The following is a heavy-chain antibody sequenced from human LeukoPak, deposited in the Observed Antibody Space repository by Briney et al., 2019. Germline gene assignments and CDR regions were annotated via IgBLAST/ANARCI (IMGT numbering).Heavy chain of an antibody. Sequence: PGGSLRLSCEASGFTFSSYWMHRVRQVLGKGLVWVSRINGDGRIIDYADSVKGRFTISRDNAKSTLYLQMDSLKAEDTAMYYCVRAPAGPGDYWGQGTLVTVSS. V-gene: IGHV3-74*01. D-gene: IGHD7-27*01. CDR2: INGDGRII. CDR3: VRAPAGPGDY. CDR1: GFTFSSYW. J-gene: IGHJ4*02.